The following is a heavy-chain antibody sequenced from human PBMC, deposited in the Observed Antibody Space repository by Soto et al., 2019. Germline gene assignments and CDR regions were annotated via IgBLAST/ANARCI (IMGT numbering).Heavy chain of an antibody. CDR1: GFTFNSYA. Sequence: GGSLRLSCAASGFTFNSYAMSWVRQAPGKGLEWVSSISGSGDNTYYADSVKGRFTISRDNSENTLYLQMNSLRDEDTAVYYCAKDGEIGYCRGASGYSPDAFDFWGQGTLVTVSS. CDR3: AKDGEIGYCRGASGYSPDAFDF. CDR2: ISGSGDNT. J-gene: IGHJ3*01. V-gene: IGHV3-23*01. D-gene: IGHD2-15*01.